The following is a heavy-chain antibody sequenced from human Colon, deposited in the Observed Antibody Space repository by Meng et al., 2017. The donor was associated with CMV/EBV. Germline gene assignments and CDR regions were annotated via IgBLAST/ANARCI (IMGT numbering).Heavy chain of an antibody. CDR1: GGSISSYY. Sequence: GSLRLSCTVSGGSISSYYWSWIRQPPGKGLEWIGFINYSGSTNYNPSLKSRVTISVDTSKNQFSLKLSSVTAADTAVYYCARAVPSSSWYNWFDPWGQGTLVTVSS. J-gene: IGHJ5*02. V-gene: IGHV4-59*01. D-gene: IGHD6-6*01. CDR2: INYSGST. CDR3: ARAVPSSSWYNWFDP.